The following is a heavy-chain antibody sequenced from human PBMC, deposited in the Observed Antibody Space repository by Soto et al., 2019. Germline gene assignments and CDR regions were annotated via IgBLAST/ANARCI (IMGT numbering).Heavy chain of an antibody. V-gene: IGHV4-30-4*01. CDR2: IYYSGST. CDR3: AREQFYDVLPGYYARCFDP. CDR1: GGSISSGDYY. Sequence: PSETLSLTCTVSGGSISSGDYYWSWIRQPPGKGLEWIGYIYYSGSTYYNPSLKSRVTISVDTSKNQFSLKLSSVTAADTAVYYCAREQFYDVLPGYYARCFDPWGQGTLGTVAS. J-gene: IGHJ5*02. D-gene: IGHD3-9*01.